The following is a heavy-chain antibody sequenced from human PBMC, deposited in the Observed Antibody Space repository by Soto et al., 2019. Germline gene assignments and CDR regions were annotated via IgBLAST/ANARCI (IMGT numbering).Heavy chain of an antibody. CDR2: ISGSGGST. V-gene: IGHV3-23*01. D-gene: IGHD2-15*01. J-gene: IGHJ4*02. CDR1: GFTFSSYA. Sequence: EVQLLESGGGLVQPGGSLSLSCAASGFTFSSYAMSWVRQAPGKGLEWVSAISGSGGSTYYADSVKGRFTISRDNSKNTLYLQMNSLRAEDTAVYYCAKDWEAVVVAATVGWGQGTLVTVSS. CDR3: AKDWEAVVVAATVG.